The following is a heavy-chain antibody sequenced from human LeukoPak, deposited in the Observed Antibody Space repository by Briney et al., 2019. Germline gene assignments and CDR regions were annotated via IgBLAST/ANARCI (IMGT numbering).Heavy chain of an antibody. CDR2: INWNGAST. D-gene: IGHD3-3*01. J-gene: IGHJ4*02. Sequence: GGSLRLSCAASGFTFDDFGMTWVRQAPGKGLEWVSDINWNGASTGYADSVKGRFTISRDNAKNSLYLQMNSLRAEDTALYYCARASGWNTYGLPFDYWGQGTLVTVSS. CDR1: GFTFDDFG. CDR3: ARASGWNTYGLPFDY. V-gene: IGHV3-20*04.